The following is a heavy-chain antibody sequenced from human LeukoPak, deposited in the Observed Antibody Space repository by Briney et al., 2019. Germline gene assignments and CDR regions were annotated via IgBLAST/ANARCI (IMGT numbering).Heavy chain of an antibody. V-gene: IGHV4-34*01. Sequence: SETLSLTCAVYGGSFSGYYWSWIRQPPGKGLEWIGEINHSGSTNYNPSLKSRVTISVDTSKNQFSLKLSSVTAADTAVYYCAGGNSSGWSDYWGRGTLVTVSS. CDR3: AGGNSSGWSDY. D-gene: IGHD6-19*01. CDR1: GGSFSGYY. CDR2: INHSGST. J-gene: IGHJ4*02.